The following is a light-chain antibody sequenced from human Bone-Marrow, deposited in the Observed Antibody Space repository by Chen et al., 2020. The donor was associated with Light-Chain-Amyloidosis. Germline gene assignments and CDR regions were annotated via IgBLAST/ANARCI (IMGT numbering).Light chain of an antibody. J-gene: IGLJ1*01. CDR3: SSYTITNTLV. V-gene: IGLV2-14*01. Sequence: QSALTQPASVSGSPGQSITISCTGTSSDVGGDNHVSWYHQHPDKAPKLMIYEVTNRPSWVPDRFSGSKSDHPASLTISGLQTEDEADYFCSSYTITNTLVFGSGTRVTVL. CDR2: EVT. CDR1: SSDVGGDNH.